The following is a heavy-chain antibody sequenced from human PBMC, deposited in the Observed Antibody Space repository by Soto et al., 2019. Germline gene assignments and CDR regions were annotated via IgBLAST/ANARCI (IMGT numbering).Heavy chain of an antibody. D-gene: IGHD1-26*01. CDR1: GSTFNDY. CDR2: ISTSGDYT. J-gene: IGHJ4*02. Sequence: GGSLRLSCAVSGSTFNDYMSWIRQSPGRGLEWVSYISTSGDYTQYADSVQGRFTISRDNAKNSLYLQMNSLKAEDTAVYFCATTRGRGPAGYFVDWGQGTLVTVSS. CDR3: ATTRGRGPAGYFVD. V-gene: IGHV3-11*03.